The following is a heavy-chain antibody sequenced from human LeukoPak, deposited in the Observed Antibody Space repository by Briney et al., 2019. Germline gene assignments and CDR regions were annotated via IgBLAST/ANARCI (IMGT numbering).Heavy chain of an antibody. CDR1: GFTFDDYA. CDR2: ISWNSGSI. Sequence: GGSLRLSCAASGFTFDDYAMHWVRQAPGKGLEWVSGISWNSGSIGYADSVKGRFTISRDNAKTSLYLQMNSLRAEDTALYYCAKAFSSTWYWYFDLWGRGTLVTVSS. CDR3: AKAFSSTWYWYFDL. V-gene: IGHV3-9*01. D-gene: IGHD6-13*01. J-gene: IGHJ2*01.